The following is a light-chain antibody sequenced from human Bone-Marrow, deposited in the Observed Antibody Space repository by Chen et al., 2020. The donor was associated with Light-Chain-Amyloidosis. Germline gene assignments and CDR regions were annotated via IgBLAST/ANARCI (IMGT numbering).Light chain of an antibody. CDR2: DAS. CDR1: QSVSSH. V-gene: IGKV3-11*01. J-gene: IGKJ4*01. CDR3: QQRDNWPPGAT. Sequence: EIVLTQSPATRSLSPGERATLSCRAVQSVSSHLAWYQQKPGQAPRLLIYDASNRATDIPARFSGSGSGTDFTLTINSLESEDFAVYYCQQRDNWPPGATFGGGTKVEIK.